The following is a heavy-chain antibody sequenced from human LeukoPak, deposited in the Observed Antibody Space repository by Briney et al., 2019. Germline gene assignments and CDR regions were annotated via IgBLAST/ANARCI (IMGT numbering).Heavy chain of an antibody. J-gene: IGHJ4*02. V-gene: IGHV4-34*01. D-gene: IGHD3-10*01. CDR1: GGSFSGDY. CDR3: ARGSIRYGSGKHY. Sequence: SETLSLTCAVYGGSFSGDYWSWIRQPPGKGLEWIGEINHSGSTNYNPSLKSRVTISVDTSKNQFSLKLSSVTAADTAVYYCARGSIRYGSGKHYWGQGTLVTVSS. CDR2: INHSGST.